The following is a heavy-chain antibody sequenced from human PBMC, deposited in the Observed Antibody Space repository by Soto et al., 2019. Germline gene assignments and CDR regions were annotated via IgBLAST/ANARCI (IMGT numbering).Heavy chain of an antibody. J-gene: IGHJ4*02. V-gene: IGHV3-23*01. CDR3: AEARCLTTDCYVPGY. D-gene: IGHD4-17*01. CDR1: GFTFSTYT. Sequence: EVHLLESGGGLGQPGGSLRLSCVASGFTFSTYTMSWVRQAPGKGLEWVSRISGGGGSPSYADSVQGRFSTSRDNAKNTLYVQMNSLRGEDTATYYCAEARCLTTDCYVPGYWGQGALVIVSS. CDR2: ISGGGGSP.